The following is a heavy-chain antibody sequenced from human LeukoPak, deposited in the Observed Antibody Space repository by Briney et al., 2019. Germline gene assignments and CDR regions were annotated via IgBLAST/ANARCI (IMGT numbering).Heavy chain of an antibody. CDR3: ARTSRYSSGWGMDV. CDR1: GGSFSGYY. D-gene: IGHD6-19*01. V-gene: IGHV4-34*01. Sequence: SETLSLTCAVYGGSFSGYYWTWIRQPPGKGLEWIGEINHSGSANYNPSLKSRVAISVDTSKNQFSLKLSSVTAADTAVYYCARTSRYSSGWGMDVWGKGTTVTVSS. CDR2: INHSGSA. J-gene: IGHJ6*04.